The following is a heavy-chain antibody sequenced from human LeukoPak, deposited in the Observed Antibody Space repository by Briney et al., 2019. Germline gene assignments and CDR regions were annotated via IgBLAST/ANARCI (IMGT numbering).Heavy chain of an antibody. CDR1: GGSISSYY. V-gene: IGHV4-4*07. CDR2: IYTSGST. D-gene: IGHD3-22*01. Sequence: SETLSLTCTVSGGSISSYYWSWIRQPAGKGLEWIGRIYTSGSTNYNPSLKSRVTMSVDTSKNQFSLKLSSVTAADTAVYYCARDRVVGVDSSGYYFDYWGQGTLVTVSS. CDR3: ARDRVVGVDSSGYYFDY. J-gene: IGHJ4*02.